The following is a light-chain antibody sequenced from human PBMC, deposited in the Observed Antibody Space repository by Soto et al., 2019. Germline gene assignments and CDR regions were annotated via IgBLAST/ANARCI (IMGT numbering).Light chain of an antibody. J-gene: IGKJ1*01. V-gene: IGKV1-39*01. CDR3: QQSSSTPT. CDR1: QSIGTY. CDR2: GAS. Sequence: DIQVTQSPSSLSASVGDRVTITCRASQSIGTYLNWYHQKPGKAPQLLIYGASTLQSGVPSRFSGSGSGTHFTLTINSLQPEDFGTFSCQQSSSTPTLGHGTKVDIK.